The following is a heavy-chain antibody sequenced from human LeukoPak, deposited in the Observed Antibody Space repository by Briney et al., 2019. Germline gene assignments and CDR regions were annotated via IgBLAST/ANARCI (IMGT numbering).Heavy chain of an antibody. CDR1: GFTYNRHA. Sequence: PGRSLRLSCAASGFTYNRHAMHWVRQAPGKGLEWVAVIWYDGSNKYYADSVKGRFTISRDNSKNTLYLQMNSLRAEDTAVYYCARAGGSYYPYYYYGMDVWGQGTAVTVSS. D-gene: IGHD1-26*01. CDR3: ARAGGSYYPYYYYGMDV. J-gene: IGHJ6*02. V-gene: IGHV3-33*01. CDR2: IWYDGSNK.